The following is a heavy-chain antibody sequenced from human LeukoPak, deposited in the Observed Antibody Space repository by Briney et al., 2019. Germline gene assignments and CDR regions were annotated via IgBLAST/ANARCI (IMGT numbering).Heavy chain of an antibody. J-gene: IGHJ4*02. V-gene: IGHV1-2*02. Sequence: GASVKVSCKASGYTFTGYYMHWVRQAPGQGLEWMGWINPNSGGTNYAQKFQGRVTMTRDTSISTAYMELSRLRSDDTAVYYCARGPSYSSSSGFDYWGQGTLVTVSS. CDR3: ARGPSYSSSSGFDY. CDR1: GYTFTGYY. D-gene: IGHD6-6*01. CDR2: INPNSGGT.